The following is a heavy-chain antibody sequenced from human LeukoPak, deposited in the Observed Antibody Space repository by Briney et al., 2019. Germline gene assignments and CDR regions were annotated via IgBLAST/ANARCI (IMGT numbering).Heavy chain of an antibody. D-gene: IGHD4-11*01. CDR3: GKGDRPDYSNYGIWFDP. V-gene: IGHV1-69*13. CDR1: GGTFSSYA. J-gene: IGHJ5*02. CDR2: IIPIFGTA. Sequence: ASVKVSCKASGGTFSSYAISWVRQAPGQGLEWMAGIIPIFGTANYAQKFQGRVTITADESTSTAYIELSSLRSEDTAVYCCGKGDRPDYSNYGIWFDPWGQGTLVTVSS.